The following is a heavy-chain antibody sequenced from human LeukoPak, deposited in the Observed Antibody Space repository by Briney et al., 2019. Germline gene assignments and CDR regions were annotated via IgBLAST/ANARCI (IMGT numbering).Heavy chain of an antibody. Sequence: GGSLRLSCATSGFTFSNYGMNWVRHAPGKGLEWVSGIIPSGVTTYYADSVKGRFAISRDNSKNTVYLQMNSLRAEDTAVYYCAKDQGYSYGVTDYWGQGTLVTVSS. CDR2: IIPSGVTT. V-gene: IGHV3-23*01. D-gene: IGHD5-18*01. J-gene: IGHJ4*02. CDR3: AKDQGYSYGVTDY. CDR1: GFTFSNYG.